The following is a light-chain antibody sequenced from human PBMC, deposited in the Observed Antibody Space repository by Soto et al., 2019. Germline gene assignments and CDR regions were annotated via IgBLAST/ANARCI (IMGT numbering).Light chain of an antibody. V-gene: IGKV2-30*01. CDR1: QSLVYSDGNAY. CDR2: KVS. Sequence: DVLMTQSPLSLPVTLGQPASISCRSNQSLVYSDGNAYLNWFQQRPGQSPRRLIYKVSNRDSGVPDRFSGSGSGTDFTLKISRVEAEDVGIYYCMQRLEFPITFGQGTRLEIK. J-gene: IGKJ5*01. CDR3: MQRLEFPIT.